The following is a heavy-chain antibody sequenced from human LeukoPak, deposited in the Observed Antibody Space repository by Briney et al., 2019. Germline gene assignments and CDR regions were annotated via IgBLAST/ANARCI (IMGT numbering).Heavy chain of an antibody. V-gene: IGHV1-2*02. J-gene: IGHJ5*02. Sequence: ASVKVFCKASGYTFTGYYMHWVRQAPGQGLEWMGWINPNSGGTNYAQKFQGRVTMTRDTSISTAYMELSRLRSDDTAVYYCAGEVIAAAGTKWFDPWGQGTLVTVSS. CDR2: INPNSGGT. CDR3: AGEVIAAAGTKWFDP. CDR1: GYTFTGYY. D-gene: IGHD6-13*01.